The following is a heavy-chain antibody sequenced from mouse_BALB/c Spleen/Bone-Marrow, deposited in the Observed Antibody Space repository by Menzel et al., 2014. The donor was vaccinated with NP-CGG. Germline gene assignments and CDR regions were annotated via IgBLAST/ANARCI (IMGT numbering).Heavy chain of an antibody. V-gene: IGHV2-9*02. Sequence: VQGAESGPGLLAPSQSLSITCTVSGFSLTSYGVHWVRQPPGKGLEWLGVIWAGGSTNYNSALMSRLSISKDNSKSQVFLKMNSLQTDDTAMYYCAREATMISWFAYWGQGTLVTVSA. CDR2: IWAGGST. D-gene: IGHD2-4*01. J-gene: IGHJ3*01. CDR1: GFSLTSYG. CDR3: AREATMISWFAY.